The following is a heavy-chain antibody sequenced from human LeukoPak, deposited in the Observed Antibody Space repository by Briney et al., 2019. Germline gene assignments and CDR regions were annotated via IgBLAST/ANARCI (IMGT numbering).Heavy chain of an antibody. CDR3: ARTARAVAGCYYFDY. Sequence: SGPALVKPTQTLTLTCTFSGVSLSTSGMRVSWIRQPPGKALEWLARIDWEDDKFYSTSLKTRLTISKDTSKNQVVLTMTNMDPVDTATYYCARTARAVAGCYYFDYWGQGTLVTVSS. V-gene: IGHV2-70*04. CDR1: GVSLSTSGMR. D-gene: IGHD6-19*01. CDR2: IDWEDDK. J-gene: IGHJ4*02.